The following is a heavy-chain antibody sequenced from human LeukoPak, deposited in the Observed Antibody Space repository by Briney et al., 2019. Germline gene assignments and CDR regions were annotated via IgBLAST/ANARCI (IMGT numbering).Heavy chain of an antibody. CDR2: IRYDGGNQ. V-gene: IGHV3-30*02. Sequence: VGSLRLSCAASGFAFSTYGMHWVRQAPGKGMEWVAFIRYDGGNQFYADYVKGRLTISRDNYKKTLYMQMKSLRAEDTAVYYCAAPGYSSSWYGVYWGQGTLVTVSS. D-gene: IGHD6-13*01. CDR1: GFAFSTYG. CDR3: AAPGYSSSWYGVY. J-gene: IGHJ4*02.